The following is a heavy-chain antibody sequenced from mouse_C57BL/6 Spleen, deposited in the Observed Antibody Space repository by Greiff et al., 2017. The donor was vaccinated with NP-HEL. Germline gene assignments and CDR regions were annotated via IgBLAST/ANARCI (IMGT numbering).Heavy chain of an antibody. D-gene: IGHD2-1*01. CDR3: ARKVNYCNYEGAMDD. J-gene: IGHJ4*01. V-gene: IGHV1-22*01. CDR2: INPNNGGT. CDR1: GYTFTDYN. Sequence: EVKLMESGPELVKPGASVKMSCKASGYTFTDYNMHWVKQSHGKSLEWIGYINPNNGGTSYNQKFKGTATLTVNKASSTAYMELRSLTSEDSAVYYCARKVNYCNYEGAMDDWGQGTSVTVSS.